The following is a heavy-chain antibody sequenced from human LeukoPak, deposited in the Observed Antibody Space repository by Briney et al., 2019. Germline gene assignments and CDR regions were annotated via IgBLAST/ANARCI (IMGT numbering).Heavy chain of an antibody. V-gene: IGHV1-8*01. D-gene: IGHD6-13*01. Sequence: ASVKVSCKASGYTFTSYDINWVRQATGQGLEWMGWMNPNSGNTGYAQKFQGRVTMTRNTSMGTAYMELSSLRSEDTAVYYCAREGPGYSLYYGMDVWGQGTTVTVSS. J-gene: IGHJ6*02. CDR1: GYTFTSYD. CDR2: MNPNSGNT. CDR3: AREGPGYSLYYGMDV.